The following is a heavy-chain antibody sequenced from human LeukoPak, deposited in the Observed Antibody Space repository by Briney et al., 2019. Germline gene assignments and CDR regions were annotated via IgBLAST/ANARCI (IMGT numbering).Heavy chain of an antibody. D-gene: IGHD4-17*01. Sequence: SETLSLTCTVSGCSISSGDYYWSWIRQPPGKGLEWLGYIYYSGSTYYNPSLKSRVTLSVDTSKNQFSLKLSSVTAADTAVYYCARDGDYGDYGGFDYWGQGTLVTVSS. CDR2: IYYSGST. CDR1: GCSISSGDYY. CDR3: ARDGDYGDYGGFDY. V-gene: IGHV4-30-4*01. J-gene: IGHJ4*02.